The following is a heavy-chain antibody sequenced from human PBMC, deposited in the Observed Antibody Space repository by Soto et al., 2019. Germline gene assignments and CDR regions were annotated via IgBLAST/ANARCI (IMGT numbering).Heavy chain of an antibody. CDR2: ISYDGSNK. CDR3: ARERRVYDFWSDLDY. J-gene: IGHJ4*02. D-gene: IGHD3-3*01. CDR1: GFTFSSYA. V-gene: IGHV3-30*09. Sequence: GGSLRLSCAASGFTFSSYAMHWVRQAPGKGLEWVAVISYDGSNKYYADSVKGRFAISRDNSKNTLYLQMNSLRAEDTAVYYCARERRVYDFWSDLDYWGQGTLVTVSS.